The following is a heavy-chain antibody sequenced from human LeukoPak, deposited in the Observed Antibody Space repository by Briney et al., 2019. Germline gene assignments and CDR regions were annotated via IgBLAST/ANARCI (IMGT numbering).Heavy chain of an antibody. CDR2: PYASGSA. Sequence: GGSLRLSCAGSGFPFSSYPISWVRQPPGKGLEWVSVPYASGSAYYADSAKGRFTISRDNSKNTLYLQMNSLRAEDTAVYYCARVIAAAGIDYFDYWGQGTLVTVSS. D-gene: IGHD6-13*01. J-gene: IGHJ4*02. CDR1: GFPFSSYP. V-gene: IGHV3-53*01. CDR3: ARVIAAAGIDYFDY.